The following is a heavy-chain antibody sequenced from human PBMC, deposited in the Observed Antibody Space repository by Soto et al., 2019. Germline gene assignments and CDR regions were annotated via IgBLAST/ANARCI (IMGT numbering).Heavy chain of an antibody. CDR2: INTDGSST. Sequence: EVQLVESGGGLVQPGGSLRLSCAVSGFTFSSFWMHWVRQAPGEGLVWVSRINTDGSSTSYADSVKGRFTISRDNAKNTLDLQMNCLRVEDTAMYYCAKRGVDTFGLSYWGQGTLVTVSS. J-gene: IGHJ4*02. CDR1: GFTFSSFW. D-gene: IGHD3-10*01. CDR3: AKRGVDTFGLSY. V-gene: IGHV3-74*01.